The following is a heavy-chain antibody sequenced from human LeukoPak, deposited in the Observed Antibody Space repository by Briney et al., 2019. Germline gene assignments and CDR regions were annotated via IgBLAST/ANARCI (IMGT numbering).Heavy chain of an antibody. CDR2: IRSKAYGGTT. J-gene: IGHJ4*02. CDR3: TKMHSSGWYSIDY. CDR1: GFTFGDYA. V-gene: IGHV3-49*04. Sequence: PGGSLRLSCTASGFTFGDYAMSWVRQAPGKGLEWVGFIRSKAYGGTTEYAASVKGRFTISRDDSKSIAYLQMNSMKTEDTAVYYCTKMHSSGWYSIDYWGQGTLVTVSS. D-gene: IGHD6-19*01.